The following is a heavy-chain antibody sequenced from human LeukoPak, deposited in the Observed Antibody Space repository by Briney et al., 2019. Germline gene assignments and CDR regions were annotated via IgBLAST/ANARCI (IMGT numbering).Heavy chain of an antibody. V-gene: IGHV4-39*01. CDR2: IYYSGST. J-gene: IGHJ4*02. Sequence: PSETLSLTCTVSGGSISSSSYYWGWIRQPPGKGLEWIGSIYYSGSTYYNPSLKSRVTISVDTSKNQFSLKLSSVTAADTAVYYCARHVRSSGGSWDYWGQGTLVTVSS. D-gene: IGHD2-15*01. CDR1: GGSISSSSYY. CDR3: ARHVRSSGGSWDY.